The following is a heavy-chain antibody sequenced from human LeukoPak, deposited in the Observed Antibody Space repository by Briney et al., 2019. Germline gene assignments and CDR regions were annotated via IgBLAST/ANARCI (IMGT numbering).Heavy chain of an antibody. CDR3: ARDSGAFHGGNAYYYYYMDV. D-gene: IGHD4-23*01. CDR1: GFTFSSYA. J-gene: IGHJ6*03. CDR2: IYYSGST. Sequence: GSLRLSCAASGFTFSSYAMSWVRQAPGKGLEWIGYIYYSGSTNYNPSLKSRVTISVDTSKNQFSLKLSSVTAADTAVYYCARDSGAFHGGNAYYYYYMDVWGKGTTVTVSS. V-gene: IGHV4-59*01.